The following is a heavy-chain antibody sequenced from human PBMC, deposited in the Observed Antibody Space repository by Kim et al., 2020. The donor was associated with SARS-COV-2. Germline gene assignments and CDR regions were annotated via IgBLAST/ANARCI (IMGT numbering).Heavy chain of an antibody. CDR3: AREETGYFDY. V-gene: IGHV4-31*03. CDR1: GGSISSGGYY. J-gene: IGHJ4*02. Sequence: SETLSLTCTVSGGSISSGGYYWSWIRQHPGKGLEWIGYIYYSGSTYYNPSLKSRVTISVDTSKNQFSLKLISVTAADTAVYYCAREETGYFDYWGQGTLVTVSS. CDR2: IYYSGST.